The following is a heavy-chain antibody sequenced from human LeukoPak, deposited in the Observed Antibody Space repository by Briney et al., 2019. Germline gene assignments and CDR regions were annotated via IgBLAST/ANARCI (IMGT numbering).Heavy chain of an antibody. CDR1: GGSISSYY. Sequence: PSETLSLTCTVSGGSISSYYWSWIRQPPGKGLEWIGYIYYSGSTNYNPSLKSRVTISVDTSKNQFSLKLSSVTAADTAVYYCARVSLVRGAPYYYFDYWGQGTLVTVSS. V-gene: IGHV4-59*12. D-gene: IGHD3-10*01. J-gene: IGHJ4*02. CDR2: IYYSGST. CDR3: ARVSLVRGAPYYYFDY.